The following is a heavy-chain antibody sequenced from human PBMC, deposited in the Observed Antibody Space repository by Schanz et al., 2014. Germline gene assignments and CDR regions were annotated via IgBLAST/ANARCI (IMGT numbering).Heavy chain of an antibody. D-gene: IGHD2-2*01. CDR3: AKDYQDCSSTSCYLWENYYMDV. CDR2: IIPILGIA. V-gene: IGHV1-69*08. J-gene: IGHJ6*03. CDR1: GGTFSSYT. Sequence: QVQLVQSGPEVKKPGSSVKVSCKASGGTFSSYTISWVRQAPGQGLEWMGRIIPILGIANYAQNFQGRVTITADKSTSTAYMDLSSLRPEDTAVYYCAKDYQDCSSTSCYLWENYYMDVWGKGTTVTVSS.